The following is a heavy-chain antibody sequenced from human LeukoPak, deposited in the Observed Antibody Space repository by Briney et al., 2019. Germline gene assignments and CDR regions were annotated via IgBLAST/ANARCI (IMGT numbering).Heavy chain of an antibody. D-gene: IGHD3-3*01. J-gene: IGHJ6*02. Sequence: SETLSLTCAVYGGSFSGYYWSWIRQPPGKGLEWIGEINHSGSTNYNPSLKSRVTISVDTSKDQFSLKLSSVTAADTAVYYCARLRFLEWLLSRYYYGMDVWGRGTTVTVSS. CDR2: INHSGST. CDR3: ARLRFLEWLLSRYYYGMDV. CDR1: GGSFSGYY. V-gene: IGHV4-34*01.